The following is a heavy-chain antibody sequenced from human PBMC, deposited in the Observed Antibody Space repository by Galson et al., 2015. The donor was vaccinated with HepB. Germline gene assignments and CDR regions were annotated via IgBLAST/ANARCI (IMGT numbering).Heavy chain of an antibody. Sequence: SLRLSCAASGFTFSSYWMHWVRQGPGKGLVWVSDTDSDGTNTNYADFVKGRFTILRDNAKNTVHLQMNSLRAEDTAVYYCARGRNHYDRDAFDIWGQGTTVTVSS. J-gene: IGHJ3*02. D-gene: IGHD1-14*01. CDR3: ARGRNHYDRDAFDI. V-gene: IGHV3-74*01. CDR1: GFTFSSYW. CDR2: TDSDGTNT.